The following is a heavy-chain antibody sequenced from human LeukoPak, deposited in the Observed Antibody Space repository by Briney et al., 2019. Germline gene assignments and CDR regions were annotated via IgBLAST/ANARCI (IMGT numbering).Heavy chain of an antibody. CDR1: GYTFTSYG. D-gene: IGHD5-18*01. J-gene: IGHJ5*02. CDR2: ISAYNGNT. V-gene: IGHV1-18*01. Sequence: ASVKVSCKASGYTFTSYGISWVRQAPGRGLEWMGWISAYNGNTNYAQKLQGRVTMTTDTSTSTAYMELRSLRSDDTAVYYCARDPGDRAIDRWFDPWGQGTLVIVSS. CDR3: ARDPGDRAIDRWFDP.